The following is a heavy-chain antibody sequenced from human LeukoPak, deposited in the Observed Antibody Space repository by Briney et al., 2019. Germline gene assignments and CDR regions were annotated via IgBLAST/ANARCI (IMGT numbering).Heavy chain of an antibody. D-gene: IGHD3-10*01. CDR3: AKDGRDYFVSGSHYRGVPALDY. CDR2: ISSSGSTI. V-gene: IGHV3-48*03. CDR1: GFTFSSYE. J-gene: IGHJ4*02. Sequence: GGSLRLSYAASGFTFSSYEMNWVRQAPGKGLEWVSYISSSGSTIYYADSVKGRFTMSRDNSKNTLFLQMNSLRAEDTAVYYCAKDGRDYFVSGSHYRGVPALDYWGQGTLVTVSS.